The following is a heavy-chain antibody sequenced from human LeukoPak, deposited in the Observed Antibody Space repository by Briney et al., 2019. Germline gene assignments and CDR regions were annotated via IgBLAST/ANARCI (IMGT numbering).Heavy chain of an antibody. J-gene: IGHJ4*02. D-gene: IGHD1-1*01. V-gene: IGHV3-7*04. CDR2: VKQDGSEK. CDR1: GFTFSIYW. Sequence: TGGSLRLSCAASGFTFSIYWMSWVRQAPGKGLEWVANVKQDGSEKFYVDSVKGRFTISRDNAKNSLCLQMNSLRVEDTAVYFCARVTTNGYFEYWGQGSLVTVSP. CDR3: ARVTTNGYFEY.